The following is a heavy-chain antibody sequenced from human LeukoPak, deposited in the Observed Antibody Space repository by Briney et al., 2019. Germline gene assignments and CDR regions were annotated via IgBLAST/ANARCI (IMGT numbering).Heavy chain of an antibody. V-gene: IGHV1-69*01. Sequence: GSSVKVSCKASGGTFSSYAISWVRQAPGQGLEWMGGIIPIFSTANYAQKFQGRVTITADESTSTAYMELSSLRSEDTAVYYCAREGHDGGSYFDYWGQGTLVTVSS. J-gene: IGHJ4*02. CDR1: GGTFSSYA. CDR3: AREGHDGGSYFDY. CDR2: IIPIFSTA. D-gene: IGHD3-10*01.